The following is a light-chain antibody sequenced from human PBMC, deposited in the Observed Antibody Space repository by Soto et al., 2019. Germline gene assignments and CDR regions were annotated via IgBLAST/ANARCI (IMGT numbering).Light chain of an antibody. J-gene: IGKJ1*01. V-gene: IGKV3-20*01. CDR3: QQYGGSPQT. CDR2: GAS. CDR1: QSVGNNY. Sequence: EIVLTQSPGTLSLSPGERATLPCRASQSVGNNYLAWYQQKPGQAPRLLIYGASSRATGIPDRFSGSGSGTDFTLTISRLEPEDFAVYSCQQYGGSPQTFGQGTKVEIK.